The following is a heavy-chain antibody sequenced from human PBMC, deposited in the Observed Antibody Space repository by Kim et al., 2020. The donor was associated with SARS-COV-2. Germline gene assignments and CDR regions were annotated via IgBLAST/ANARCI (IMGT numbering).Heavy chain of an antibody. CDR3: ATENYYGSGRRYYYYYGMDV. D-gene: IGHD3-10*01. CDR2: FDPEDGET. V-gene: IGHV1-24*01. Sequence: ASVKVSCKVSGYTLTELSMHWVRQAPGKGLEWMGGFDPEDGETIYAQKFQGRVTMTEDTSTDTAYMELSSLRSEDTAVYYCATENYYGSGRRYYYYYGMDVWGQGTTVTVSS. J-gene: IGHJ6*02. CDR1: GYTLTELS.